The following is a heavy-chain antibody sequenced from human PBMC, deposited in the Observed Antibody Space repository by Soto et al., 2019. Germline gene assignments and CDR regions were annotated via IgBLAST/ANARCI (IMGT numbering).Heavy chain of an antibody. D-gene: IGHD1-26*01. V-gene: IGHV3-23*01. CDR3: VIMALGKFDF. CDR2: ISDTAHRI. J-gene: IGHJ4*02. CDR1: GFSFGSNS. Sequence: GGSLRLSCSASGFSFGSNSMAWVRQAPGKGLEWVSSISDTAHRIFHADSVKGRFTISRDNSRNSLYLQMNSLRAEDTALYYYVIMALGKFDFWGQGTLVTVSS.